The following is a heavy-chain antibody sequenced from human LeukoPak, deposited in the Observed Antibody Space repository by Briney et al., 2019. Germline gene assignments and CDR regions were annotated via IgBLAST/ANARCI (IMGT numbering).Heavy chain of an antibody. V-gene: IGHV4-39*01. CDR3: ARQAAPFGVVIPIDDAFDI. J-gene: IGHJ3*02. Sequence: ASETLSLTCTVSGGSISSSSYYWGWIRQPPGKGLEWIGSIYYSGSTNYNPSLKSRVTISVDTSKNQFSLKLSSVTAADTAVYYCARQAAPFGVVIPIDDAFDIWGQGTMVTVSS. D-gene: IGHD3-3*01. CDR2: IYYSGST. CDR1: GGSISSSSYY.